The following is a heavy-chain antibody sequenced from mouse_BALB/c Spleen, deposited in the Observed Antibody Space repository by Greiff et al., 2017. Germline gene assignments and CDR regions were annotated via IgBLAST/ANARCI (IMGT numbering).Heavy chain of an antibody. CDR3: TSLLEDY. D-gene: IGHD2-10*01. V-gene: IGHV6-6*02. J-gene: IGHJ2*01. CDR1: GFTFSSYW. CDR2: IRLKSDNYET. Sequence: EVMVEESGGGLVQPGGSMKLSCVASGFTFSSYWMSWVRQSPEKGLEWVAEIRLKSDNYETHYAESVKGKFTISRDDSKSRLYLQMNSLRAEDTGIYYCTSLLEDYWGQGTTLTVSS.